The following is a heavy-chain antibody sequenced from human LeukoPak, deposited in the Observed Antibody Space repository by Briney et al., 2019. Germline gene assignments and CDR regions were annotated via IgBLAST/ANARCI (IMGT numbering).Heavy chain of an antibody. V-gene: IGHV1-69*06. CDR3: ASPVNYSNYGWDYYYYMDV. CDR1: GGTFSSYA. CDR2: IIPIFGTA. J-gene: IGHJ6*03. D-gene: IGHD4-11*01. Sequence: EASVKVSCKASGGTFSSYAISWVRQAPGQGLEWMGGIIPIFGTANYAQKFQGRVTITADKSTSTAYMELSSLRSEDTAVYYCASPVNYSNYGWDYYYYMDVWGKGTTVTVSS.